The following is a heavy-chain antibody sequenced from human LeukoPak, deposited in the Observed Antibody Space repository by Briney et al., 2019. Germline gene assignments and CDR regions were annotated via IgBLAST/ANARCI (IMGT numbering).Heavy chain of an antibody. D-gene: IGHD3-10*01. CDR3: ARDSLMVRGYFDY. V-gene: IGHV6-1*01. Sequence: SQTLSLTCAISGDSVSSNSAAWNWIRQSPSRGLEWLGSTYYRSKWYNDYAVSVKSRISINPDTSKNQFSLQLNSVPPEDTAVYYCARDSLMVRGYFDYWGQGTLVTVSS. CDR1: GDSVSSNSAA. CDR2: TYYRSKWYN. J-gene: IGHJ4*02.